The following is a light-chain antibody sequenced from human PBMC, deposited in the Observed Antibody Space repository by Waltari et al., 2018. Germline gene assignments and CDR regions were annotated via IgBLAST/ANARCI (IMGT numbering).Light chain of an antibody. J-gene: IGLJ3*02. CDR3: QALGTGAWV. V-gene: IGLV3-1*01. Sequence: SWYQQNPGQSPLLVIYQDTNRPSGIPERFSGSKSGNAATLTISGTQAMDEADYYCQALGTGAWVFGGGTKLTVL. CDR2: QDT.